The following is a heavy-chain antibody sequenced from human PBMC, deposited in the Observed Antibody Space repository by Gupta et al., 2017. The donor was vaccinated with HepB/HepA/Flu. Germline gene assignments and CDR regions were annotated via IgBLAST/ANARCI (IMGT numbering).Heavy chain of an antibody. J-gene: IGHJ4*02. CDR2: INPDGGVT. V-gene: IGHV1-46*01. CDR3: ARDMAFRDYDGYFDY. CDR1: GYGFTTYY. Sequence: VKLIQSGAEVKKPGASVKISCKAFGYGFTTYYINWVRQAPGQGLEWMGIINPDGGVTDYPQKCQGRVTITMDTSTSTVYMEVRSLRSEDTAVSYCARDMAFRDYDGYFDYWGQGSLITVSS. D-gene: IGHD3-16*01.